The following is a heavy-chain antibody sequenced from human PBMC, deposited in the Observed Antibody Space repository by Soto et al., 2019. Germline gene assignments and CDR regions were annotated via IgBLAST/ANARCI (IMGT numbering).Heavy chain of an antibody. CDR3: PRPVAYQMPSFWYFDL. J-gene: IGHJ2*01. CDR2: ISASGRST. D-gene: IGHD2-2*01. V-gene: IGHV3-23*01. CDR1: GFSFGSYV. Sequence: EEQVLESGGGLVQPGGSLRLSCAASGFSFGSYVMTWVRQAPGKGLEWVSGISASGRSTYYADSVKGRFTVSRDNSKNTLYLDMNNLRVEDTAVYFCPRPVAYQMPSFWYFDLWGRGTLVTVSP.